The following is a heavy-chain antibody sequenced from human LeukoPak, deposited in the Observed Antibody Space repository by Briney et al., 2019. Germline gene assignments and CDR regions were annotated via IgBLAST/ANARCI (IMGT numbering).Heavy chain of an antibody. J-gene: IGHJ4*02. D-gene: IGHD5-12*01. CDR2: IYSSGSN. CDR1: GGSISGYF. V-gene: IGHV4-4*07. CDR3: AREPTSGREPTSGRPLDY. Sequence: SETLSLTCTVSGGSISGYFWSWIRQPAGKGLEWIGRIYSSGSNNYNPSLKSRVTMSLDTSKTRLSLNLSSVTAADTAVYYCAREPTSGREPTSGRPLDYWGQGTLVTVSS.